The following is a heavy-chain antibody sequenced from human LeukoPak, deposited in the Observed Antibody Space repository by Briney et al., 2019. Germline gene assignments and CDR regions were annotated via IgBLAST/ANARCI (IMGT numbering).Heavy chain of an antibody. D-gene: IGHD3-10*01. V-gene: IGHV3-15*01. CDR3: ITLVRGVTLIPY. Sequence: GGSLRLFCAASGFTFSNAWMNWVRQAPGKGLEWVGRIKSKTDGGTTDYAAPVKGRFTISRDDSENTLYLQMNSLKTEDTAVYYCITLVRGVTLIPYWGQGTLVTVSS. J-gene: IGHJ4*02. CDR2: IKSKTDGGTT. CDR1: GFTFSNAW.